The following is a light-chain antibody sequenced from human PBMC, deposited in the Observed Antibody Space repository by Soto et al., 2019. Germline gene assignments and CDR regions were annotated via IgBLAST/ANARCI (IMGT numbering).Light chain of an antibody. CDR1: SSDVGSYNL. V-gene: IGLV2-23*01. J-gene: IGLJ1*01. CDR3: CSYAGSSTIYV. CDR2: ECS. Sequence: QSALTQPASVSRSPGQSITLSCTGTSSDVGSYNLVSWYQHHPGKAPKLMIYECSKRPSVVSHLFSGYKSGHTASLTISGLQDEDEVEYYCCSYAGSSTIYVFGTGTKLTVL.